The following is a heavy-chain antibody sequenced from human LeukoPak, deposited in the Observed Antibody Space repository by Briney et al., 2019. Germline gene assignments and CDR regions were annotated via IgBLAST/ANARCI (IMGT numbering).Heavy chain of an antibody. J-gene: IGHJ4*02. CDR1: GFTFSSYA. V-gene: IGHV3-23*01. D-gene: IGHD3-22*01. CDR3: AKGHYYDSSGYSHFDY. Sequence: GGSLRLSCAASGFTFSSYAMSWVRQAPVKGLEWVSAISGSGGSTYYADSVKGRFTISRDNSKNTLYLQMNSLRAEDTAVYYCAKGHYYDSSGYSHFDYWGQGTLVTVSS. CDR2: ISGSGGST.